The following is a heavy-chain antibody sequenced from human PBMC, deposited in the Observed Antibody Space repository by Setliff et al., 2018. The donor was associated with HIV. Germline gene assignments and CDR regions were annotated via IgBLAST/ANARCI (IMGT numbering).Heavy chain of an antibody. CDR3: ARGRLETTDD. Sequence: PSETLSLTCAVSGGSLSSDNWWTWVRQPPGKGLEWIGEIYHTEYTNYSPSLKSRVSMSVDRSKNQFSLNLTSVTAADTAVYYCARGRLETTDDWGQGMLVTVSS. V-gene: IGHV4-4*02. J-gene: IGHJ4*02. CDR2: IYHTEYT. CDR1: GGSLSSDNW. D-gene: IGHD3-10*01.